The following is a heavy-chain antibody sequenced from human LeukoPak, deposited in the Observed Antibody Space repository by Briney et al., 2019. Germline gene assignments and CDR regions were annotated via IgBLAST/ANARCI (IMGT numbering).Heavy chain of an antibody. CDR1: GGSISSGSYY. CDR3: ARETVYLGWFDP. Sequence: SETLSLTCTDSGGSISSGSYYWSWIRQPAGKRLEWIGEINHSGSTNYNPSLKSRVTISVDTSKNQFSLKLSSVTAADTAVYYCARETVYLGWFDPWGQGTLVTVSS. D-gene: IGHD1-14*01. V-gene: IGHV4-61*10. J-gene: IGHJ5*02. CDR2: INHSGST.